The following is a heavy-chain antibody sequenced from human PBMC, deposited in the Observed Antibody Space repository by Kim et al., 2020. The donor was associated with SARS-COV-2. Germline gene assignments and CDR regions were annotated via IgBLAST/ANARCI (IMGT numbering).Heavy chain of an antibody. CDR2: INPSGGST. V-gene: IGHV1-46*01. CDR1: GYTFTSYY. CDR3: ARGTPIAVAGTNWFDP. J-gene: IGHJ5*02. D-gene: IGHD6-19*01. Sequence: ASVKVSCKASGYTFTSYYMHWVRQAPGQGLEWMGIINPSGGSTSYAQKFQGRVTMTRDTSTSTVYMELSSLRSEDTAVYYCARGTPIAVAGTNWFDPWGQGTLVTVSS.